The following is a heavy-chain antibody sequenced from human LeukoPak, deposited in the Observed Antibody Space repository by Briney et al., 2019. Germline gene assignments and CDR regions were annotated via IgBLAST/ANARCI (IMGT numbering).Heavy chain of an antibody. J-gene: IGHJ4*02. D-gene: IGHD3-16*02. CDR3: ARVIHDYCFDY. CDR2: IYYSGST. Sequence: SETLSLTCTVSGGSISSSSYYWGWIRQPPGKGLEWIGSIYYSGSTYYNPSLKSRVTISVDTSKNQFSLKLSSVTAADTAVYYCARVIHDYCFDYWGQGTLVTVSS. V-gene: IGHV4-39*01. CDR1: GGSISSSSYY.